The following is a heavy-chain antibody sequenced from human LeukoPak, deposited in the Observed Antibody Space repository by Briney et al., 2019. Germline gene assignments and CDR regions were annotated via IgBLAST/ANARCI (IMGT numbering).Heavy chain of an antibody. V-gene: IGHV3-23*01. CDR3: AKVFYGDLD. CDR1: GFTFTRYA. D-gene: IGHD4-17*01. J-gene: IGHJ4*02. Sequence: GGSLRLSCAASGFTFTRYAMGWVRQAPGRGLEWVSAISVSGDSTYYADSVKGRFTISRDNSRKTLYLQMNSLGAEDTAIYYCAKVFYGDLDWGQGSLVTVSS. CDR2: ISVSGDST.